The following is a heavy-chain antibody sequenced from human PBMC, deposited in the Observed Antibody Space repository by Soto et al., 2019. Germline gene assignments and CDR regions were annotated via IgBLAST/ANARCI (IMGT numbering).Heavy chain of an antibody. CDR2: TYYRSKWYN. J-gene: IGHJ6*02. V-gene: IGHV6-1*01. CDR1: GDSVSSNSAA. CDR3: ARAAAASGDYYYYGMDV. Sequence: SQTLSLTCAISGDSVSSNSAAWNWIRQSPSRGLEWLGRTYYRSKWYNDYAVSVKSRITINPDTSKNQFSLQLNSVTPEDTAVYYCARAAAASGDYYYYGMDVWGQGTTVTVSS. D-gene: IGHD6-13*01.